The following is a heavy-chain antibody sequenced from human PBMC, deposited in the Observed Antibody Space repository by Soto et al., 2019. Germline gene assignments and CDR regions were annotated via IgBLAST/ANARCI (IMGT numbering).Heavy chain of an antibody. J-gene: IGHJ4*02. CDR2: IDTLSSTM. CDR3: TGGGVSSGPGY. D-gene: IGHD3-22*01. V-gene: IGHV3-48*01. CDR1: GFTFSSSS. Sequence: EVQLVESGGGLVQPGGSLRLSCAASGFTFSSSSMNWVRQAPGKGLEWVSFIDTLSSTMYYADSVRGRFTISRDNDKNSLYLQMNSLRGEDTDIYYCTGGGVSSGPGYWGQGTLVTVSS.